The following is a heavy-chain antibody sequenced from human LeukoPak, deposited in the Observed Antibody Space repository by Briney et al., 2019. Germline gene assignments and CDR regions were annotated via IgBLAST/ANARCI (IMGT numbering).Heavy chain of an antibody. CDR3: AKGRVGAVAAIYYFDY. CDR2: ISGSGGST. V-gene: IGHV3-23*01. CDR1: GFTFSSYA. J-gene: IGHJ4*02. D-gene: IGHD6-19*01. Sequence: PGGSLRLSCAASGFTFSSYAMSWVRQAPGKGLEWVSAISGSGGSTYYADSVKGRFTISRDNSKNTLYLQMNSLRAEDTAVYYCAKGRVGAVAAIYYFDYWGQGTLVTVSS.